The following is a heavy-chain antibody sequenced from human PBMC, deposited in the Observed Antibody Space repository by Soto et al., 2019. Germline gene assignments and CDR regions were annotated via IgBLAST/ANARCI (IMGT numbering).Heavy chain of an antibody. CDR1: GCTFISYW. Sequence: RRESLKISCKGSGCTFISYWIGWVRQKPGKGLEWMGMIYPGDSDTRYSPSFQGQVTISADKSINTAYLQWSSLEASDTAVYYCARIIAASGTGFDYWGQGTLVTVSS. CDR3: ARIIAASGTGFDY. CDR2: IYPGDSDT. V-gene: IGHV5-51*01. J-gene: IGHJ4*02. D-gene: IGHD3-16*02.